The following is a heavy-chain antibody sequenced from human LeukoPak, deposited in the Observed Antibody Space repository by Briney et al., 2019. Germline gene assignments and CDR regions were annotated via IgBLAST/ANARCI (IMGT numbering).Heavy chain of an antibody. CDR3: AREREDYCSSTSCPPLHYYYYMDV. J-gene: IGHJ6*03. D-gene: IGHD2-2*01. Sequence: PSQTLSLTCTVSGGSITSGSNYWNWIRQPAGKGLEWFGHIYTTGSTNYNPSLKSRVTISVDTSKNQFSLKLSSVTAADTAVYYCAREREDYCSSTSCPPLHYYYYMDVWGKGTTVTVSS. CDR2: IYTTGST. CDR1: GGSITSGSNY. V-gene: IGHV4-61*09.